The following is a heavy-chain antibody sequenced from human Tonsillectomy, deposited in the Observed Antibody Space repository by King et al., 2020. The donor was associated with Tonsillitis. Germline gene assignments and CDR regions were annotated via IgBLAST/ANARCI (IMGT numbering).Heavy chain of an antibody. D-gene: IGHD6-13*01. CDR2: INHSGST. V-gene: IGHV4-34*01. CDR3: ARDPNSPGVAEQFDY. CDR1: GGSFSDYY. Sequence: QVQLQQWGAGLLKPSETLSLICVVYGGSFSDYYWSWIRQSPGKGLEWIGEINHSGSTNYNPSLKSRVTISIDTSKNQFSLKLSSVTAADTAVYYCARDPNSPGVAEQFDYWGQGTLVTVSS. J-gene: IGHJ4*02.